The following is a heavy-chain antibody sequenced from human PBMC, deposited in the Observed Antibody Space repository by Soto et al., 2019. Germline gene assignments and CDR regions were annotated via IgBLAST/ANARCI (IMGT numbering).Heavy chain of an antibody. J-gene: IGHJ4*02. D-gene: IGHD3-22*01. Sequence: SGPTLVNPTETLTLTCTVSGFSLSNARMGVSWIRQPPGKALEWLAHIFSNDEKSYSTSLKSRLTISKDTSKSQVVLTMTNMDPVDTATYYCARRLDYYDSSGYYRYFDYWGQGTLVTVYS. CDR2: IFSNDEK. CDR1: GFSLSNARMG. V-gene: IGHV2-26*01. CDR3: ARRLDYYDSSGYYRYFDY.